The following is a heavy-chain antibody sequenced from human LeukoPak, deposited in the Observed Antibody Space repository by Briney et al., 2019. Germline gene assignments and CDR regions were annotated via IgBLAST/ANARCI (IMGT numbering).Heavy chain of an antibody. D-gene: IGHD3-10*01. J-gene: IGHJ4*02. Sequence: GRSLRLSCVDSGFIFRTSAMHWVRQAPGKGLEWVAVLSFDGSNENYAGSVRGRFTISRDNSKNTLYLQMNSLRAEDTAVYFCARAVGPYDYWGQGTLVTVSS. V-gene: IGHV3-30-3*01. CDR2: LSFDGSNE. CDR3: ARAVGPYDY. CDR1: GFIFRTSA.